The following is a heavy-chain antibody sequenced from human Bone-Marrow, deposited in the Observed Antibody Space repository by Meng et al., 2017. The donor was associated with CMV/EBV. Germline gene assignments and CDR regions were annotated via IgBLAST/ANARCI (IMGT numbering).Heavy chain of an antibody. Sequence: SLKISCAASGFTFDDYAMHWVRQAPGKGLEWVSGISWNSGRIGYADSVKGRFTISRDNAKNSLYLQMNSLRAEDTALYYCAKGLVVYWYFDLWGRGNLVTVSS. CDR2: ISWNSGRI. CDR1: GFTFDDYA. V-gene: IGHV3-9*01. D-gene: IGHD2-21*01. J-gene: IGHJ2*01. CDR3: AKGLVVYWYFDL.